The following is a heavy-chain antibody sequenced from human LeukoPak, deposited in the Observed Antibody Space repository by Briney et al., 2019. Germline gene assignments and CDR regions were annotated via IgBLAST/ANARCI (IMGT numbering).Heavy chain of an antibody. D-gene: IGHD3-10*01. Sequence: SETLSLTCTVSGGSISSYYWSWIRQPPGKGLEWIGYIYYSGSTNYNPSLKSRVTISVDTSKNQFSLKLSSVTAADTAVYYCASLYGSGSFFDYYYGMDVWGQGTTVTVSS. CDR2: IYYSGST. V-gene: IGHV4-59*01. CDR3: ASLYGSGSFFDYYYGMDV. CDR1: GGSISSYY. J-gene: IGHJ6*02.